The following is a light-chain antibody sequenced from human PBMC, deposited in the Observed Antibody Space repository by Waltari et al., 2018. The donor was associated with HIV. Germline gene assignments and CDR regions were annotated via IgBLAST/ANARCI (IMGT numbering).Light chain of an antibody. CDR1: QTVNTN. J-gene: IGKJ1*01. Sequence: MTQSPATLSASLGDRVTLSCWAGQTVNTNFACYQQRPGQSPRLLIFDSSTRAPGVPDMFSGSGSETEFTLTINILQTDDVGVYYCQQYDDWPWTFGQGTKVEV. CDR3: QQYDDWPWT. V-gene: IGKV3-15*01. CDR2: DSS.